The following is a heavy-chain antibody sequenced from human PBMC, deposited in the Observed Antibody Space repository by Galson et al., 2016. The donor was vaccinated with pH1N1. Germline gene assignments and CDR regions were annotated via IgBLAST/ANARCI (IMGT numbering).Heavy chain of an antibody. Sequence: SVKVSCKVSGYTLSQISIHWVRQAPGKGLEWMGGFDPQDGETIYAQKFQGRVSMTEDTATDTAYMEMSSLRSDDTAVYYCATGLYFYGSLRKLYFDYWGQGTLVAVSS. D-gene: IGHD3-10*01. CDR3: ATGLYFYGSLRKLYFDY. V-gene: IGHV1-24*01. J-gene: IGHJ4*02. CDR2: FDPQDGET. CDR1: GYTLSQIS.